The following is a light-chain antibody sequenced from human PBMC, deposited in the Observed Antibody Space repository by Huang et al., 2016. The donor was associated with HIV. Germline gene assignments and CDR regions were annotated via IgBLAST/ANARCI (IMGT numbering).Light chain of an antibody. J-gene: IGKJ2*01. CDR2: TAS. CDR1: QNIEIY. Sequence: EIQMTQSPSSLSASVGDTVTITCGASQNIEIYLNWYQQRPGKAPKLLIYTASSLQTGVPSRFSGSGSGTDLTLTIDSLQPEDFATYYCLQSYSMFRTFGQGTKPDFK. V-gene: IGKV1-39*01. CDR3: LQSYSMFRT.